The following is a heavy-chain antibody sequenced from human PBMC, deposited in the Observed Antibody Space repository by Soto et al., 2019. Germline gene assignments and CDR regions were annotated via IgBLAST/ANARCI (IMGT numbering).Heavy chain of an antibody. J-gene: IGHJ4*02. CDR2: IYYSGST. Sequence: QLQLQESGPGLVKPSETLSLTCTVSGGSISSSSYYWGWIRQPPGKGLEWIGSIYYSGSTYYNPSLKSRVTISVDTSKNQFSLKLSSVTAADTAVYYCARHRKRVLAMYYFDYWGQGTLVTVSS. V-gene: IGHV4-39*01. CDR3: ARHRKRVLAMYYFDY. CDR1: GGSISSSSYY. D-gene: IGHD2-21*01.